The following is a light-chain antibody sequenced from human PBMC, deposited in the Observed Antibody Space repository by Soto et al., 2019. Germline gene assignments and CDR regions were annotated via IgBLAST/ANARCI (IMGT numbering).Light chain of an antibody. Sequence: QSALAQPASVSGSPGQSITISCTGTSSDVGGYNYVSWYQHHPGKAPKLMIYEVSNRPSGVSNRSSGSKSGNTASLTISGLQAEDEADYHCSSYTNVNTIYVFGTGTKVTVL. CDR1: SSDVGGYNY. V-gene: IGLV2-14*01. CDR3: SSYTNVNTIYV. CDR2: EVS. J-gene: IGLJ1*01.